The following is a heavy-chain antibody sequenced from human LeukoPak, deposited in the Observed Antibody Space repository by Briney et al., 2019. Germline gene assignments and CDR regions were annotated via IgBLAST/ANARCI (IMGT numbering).Heavy chain of an antibody. D-gene: IGHD2-15*01. V-gene: IGHV4-34*01. J-gene: IGHJ6*03. Sequence: PSETLSLTCAVYGGSFSGYYWSWIRQPPGKGLEWIGSIYYSGSTYYNPSLKSRVTISVDTSKNQFSLKLSSVTAADTAVYYCAREYCSGGSCYFDYYYYMDVWGKGTTVTVSS. CDR1: GGSFSGYY. CDR3: AREYCSGGSCYFDYYYYMDV. CDR2: IYYSGST.